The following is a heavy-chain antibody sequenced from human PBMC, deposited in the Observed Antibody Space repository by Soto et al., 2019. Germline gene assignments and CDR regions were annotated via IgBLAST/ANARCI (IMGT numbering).Heavy chain of an antibody. CDR3: ASGRFSNYGQYWFDP. CDR1: GGSISSYY. V-gene: IGHV4-59*08. J-gene: IGHJ5*02. CDR2: ISNSGST. Sequence: QVQLQESGPGLVKPSETLSLTCTVSGGSISSYYWNWIRQPPGKGLEWIGYISNSGSTNYNPSFTSRVTISMDTSNNPVSLRLSSVTAADTAIYYCASGRFSNYGQYWFDPWGQGTLVTVSS. D-gene: IGHD4-4*01.